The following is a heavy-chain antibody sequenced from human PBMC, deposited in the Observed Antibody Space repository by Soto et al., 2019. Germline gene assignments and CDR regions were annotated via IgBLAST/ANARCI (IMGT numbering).Heavy chain of an antibody. V-gene: IGHV3-21*01. CDR1: GFTFNSYS. J-gene: IGHJ4*02. Sequence: VGSLRLSCAASGFTFNSYSMNWVRQAPGKGLEWVSSMSRSSRYIYYADSVKGRFTISRDNARNPVYLQMNSLRAEDTAVYYCARDGGVAATLANYFDYWGQGTLVTVSS. CDR2: MSRSSRYI. D-gene: IGHD2-15*01. CDR3: ARDGGVAATLANYFDY.